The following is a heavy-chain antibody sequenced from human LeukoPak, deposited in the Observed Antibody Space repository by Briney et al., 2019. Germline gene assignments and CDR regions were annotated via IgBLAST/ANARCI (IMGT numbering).Heavy chain of an antibody. CDR3: ARDNWGSFDY. V-gene: IGHV3-7*01. Sequence: GGSLRLSCAASGFTFSSYWMNWVRQAPGKGLEWVANINQDGGEIYYVDSVKGRFTISRDNAKNSLYLQMNSLRADDTAMYYCARDNWGSFDYWGQGTLVTVSS. CDR2: INQDGGEI. CDR1: GFTFSSYW. D-gene: IGHD3-16*01. J-gene: IGHJ4*02.